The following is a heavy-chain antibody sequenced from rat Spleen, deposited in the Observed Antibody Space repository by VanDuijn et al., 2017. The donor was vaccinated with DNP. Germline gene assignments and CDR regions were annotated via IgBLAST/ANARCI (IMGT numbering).Heavy chain of an antibody. Sequence: EVKLVESGGGLVQPGRSLKLSCAASGFNFNDYWMGWVRQAPGKGLEWIGQINKHSSIINYTPSLKDKFTISRDNAQNTLYLQMSKLGSEDTAIYYCARLEILRSYFDYWGQGVMVTVSS. CDR1: GFNFNDYW. J-gene: IGHJ2*01. V-gene: IGHV4-2*01. CDR2: INKHSSII. CDR3: ARLEILRSYFDY. D-gene: IGHD1-6*01.